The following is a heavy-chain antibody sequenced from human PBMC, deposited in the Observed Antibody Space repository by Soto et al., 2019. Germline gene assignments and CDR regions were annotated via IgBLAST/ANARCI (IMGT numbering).Heavy chain of an antibody. D-gene: IGHD3-10*01. V-gene: IGHV3-15*01. CDR3: GDLDGSYFGMDV. CDR1: KVTAW. J-gene: IGHJ6*02. CDR2: IKSKAVGETI. Sequence: EVQLVASGGGLVKPWGSLRLSCGASKVTAWMSWVRQAPGKGLEWVGRIKSKAVGETIDYAAPVQGRFTISRDDSKDMVYLEMNSLKIEDTAVYSCGDLDGSYFGMDVWGQGTKVIVSS.